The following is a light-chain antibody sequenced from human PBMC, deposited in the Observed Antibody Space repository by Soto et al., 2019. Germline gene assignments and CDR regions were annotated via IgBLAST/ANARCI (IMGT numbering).Light chain of an antibody. CDR2: GAS. CDR1: QSGSTN. J-gene: IGKJ5*01. V-gene: IGKV3-15*01. CDR3: QQYNNCPSIT. Sequence: EIVMTQSPATLSVSPGERATLSCRASQSGSTNLAWYQQKPGQAPRLLIYGASTRATGIPARFSGSGSGTEFTLTSSSQPSEDFAIYYCQQYNNCPSITFGQGILLEIK.